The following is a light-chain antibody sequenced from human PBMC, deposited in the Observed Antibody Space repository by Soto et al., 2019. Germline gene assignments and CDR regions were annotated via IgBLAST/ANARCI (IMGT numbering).Light chain of an antibody. J-gene: IGKJ1*01. CDR3: QQYYSYWT. Sequence: DIQMTQSPSSLSASVGDRVTITCQASQDINKNLIWYQQKPGKAPKLLIFDASTLENGVPARFSGSRSGPEFSLTISSLQPDDFATYYCQQYYSYWTFGQGTKVDIK. V-gene: IGKV1-33*01. CDR1: QDINKN. CDR2: DAS.